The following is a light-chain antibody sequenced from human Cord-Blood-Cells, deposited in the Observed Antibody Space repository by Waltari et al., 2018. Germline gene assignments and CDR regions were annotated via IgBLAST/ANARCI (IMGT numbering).Light chain of an antibody. J-gene: IGLJ2*01. CDR3: CSYAGSYVV. V-gene: IGLV2-23*01. Sequence: QSALTQPASVSGSPGQSITISCTGTSSDVGSYNLFSWYQQHPGKAPKLMIYEGSKRPSGVSNRFSGSKSGNTASLTISGLQAEDEADYYCCSYAGSYVVFGGGTKLTVL. CDR1: SSDVGSYNL. CDR2: EGS.